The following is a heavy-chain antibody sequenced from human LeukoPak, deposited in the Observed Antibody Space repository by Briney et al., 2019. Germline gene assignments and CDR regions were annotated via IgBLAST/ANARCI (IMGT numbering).Heavy chain of an antibody. Sequence: ASVKVSCKASGYTFTNYGISWVRQAPGQGLEWMGWISGYNGNTNYAQKLQGRVTMTTDTSTSAAYMEVGSLRSDDTAVYYCARGTVTKRFFDYWGQGTLVTVSS. J-gene: IGHJ4*02. CDR2: ISGYNGNT. D-gene: IGHD4-17*01. CDR1: GYTFTNYG. CDR3: ARGTVTKRFFDY. V-gene: IGHV1-18*01.